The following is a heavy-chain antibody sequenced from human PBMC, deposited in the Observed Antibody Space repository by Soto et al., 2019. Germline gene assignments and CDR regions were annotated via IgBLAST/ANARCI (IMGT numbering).Heavy chain of an antibody. CDR2: IYPGDSET. CDR1: GYSFTNHW. V-gene: IGHV5-51*01. Sequence: GESLKISCKGSGYSFTNHWIGWVRHLPGRGLEWMGIIYPGDSETKYNPSFEGQVSLSVDKSLSTAYLQWSSLKASDTAMYYCARHFSSNWFYFDYWGQATLVTVSS. D-gene: IGHD6-13*01. CDR3: ARHFSSNWFYFDY. J-gene: IGHJ4*02.